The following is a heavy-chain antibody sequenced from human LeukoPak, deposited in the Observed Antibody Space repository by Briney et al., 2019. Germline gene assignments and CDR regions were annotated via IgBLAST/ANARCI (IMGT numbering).Heavy chain of an antibody. Sequence: PSETLSLTCTVSGGSISSTSSYWGWIRQPPGKGLEWIGSVRYSGKTYYNPSLKSRVTISVDTSKNQFSLKLSSVTAADTAVYYCARHEEEDGYNAKTFDYWGQGTLVTVSS. CDR3: ARHEEEDGYNAKTFDY. J-gene: IGHJ4*02. CDR2: VRYSGKT. V-gene: IGHV4-39*01. D-gene: IGHD5-24*01. CDR1: GGSISSTSSY.